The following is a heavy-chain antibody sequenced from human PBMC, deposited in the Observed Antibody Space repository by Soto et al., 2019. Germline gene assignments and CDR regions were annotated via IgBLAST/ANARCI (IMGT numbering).Heavy chain of an antibody. J-gene: IGHJ4*02. Sequence: GASVKVSCKASGGTFSSYAISWVRQAPGQRLEWMGWINAGNGNTKYSQKFQGRVTITRDTSASTAYMELSSLRSEDTAVYYCARNVHGSPDYWGQGTLVTVSS. D-gene: IGHD3-10*02. CDR1: GGTFSSYA. CDR3: ARNVHGSPDY. V-gene: IGHV1-3*01. CDR2: INAGNGNT.